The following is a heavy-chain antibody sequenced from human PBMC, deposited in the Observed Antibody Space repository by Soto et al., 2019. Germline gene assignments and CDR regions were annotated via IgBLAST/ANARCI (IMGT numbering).Heavy chain of an antibody. Sequence: GGSLRLSCAGSGFTFSSYWMSWVRQAPGHGLEWISFISSGSTDIYYADSVKGRFTISRDNSKNTLYLQMNSLRAEDTAVYYCANNRLLDTQADCSGGSCPDYWGQGTLVTVSS. CDR2: ISSGSTDI. D-gene: IGHD2-15*01. CDR3: ANNRLLDTQADCSGGSCPDY. V-gene: IGHV3-23*01. CDR1: GFTFSSYW. J-gene: IGHJ4*02.